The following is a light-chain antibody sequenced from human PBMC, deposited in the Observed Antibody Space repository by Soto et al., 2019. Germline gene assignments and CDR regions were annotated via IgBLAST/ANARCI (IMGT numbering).Light chain of an antibody. Sequence: AIQLTQSPSSLSASVGDRVTITCRASRGVSSALAWYQQIPGKAPKLLIYDASSLDSGVPSRFSGSGSGTAFPLTLSSLQPEDVAPYDCQQFNSYPRPFGQGTKLEIK. CDR1: RGVSSA. V-gene: IGKV1-13*02. CDR2: DAS. CDR3: QQFNSYPRP. J-gene: IGKJ2*01.